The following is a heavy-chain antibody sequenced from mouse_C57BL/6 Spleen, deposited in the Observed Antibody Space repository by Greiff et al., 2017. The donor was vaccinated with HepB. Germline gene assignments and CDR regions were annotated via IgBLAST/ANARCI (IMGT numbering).Heavy chain of an antibody. D-gene: IGHD1-1*01. V-gene: IGHV1-82*01. J-gene: IGHJ2*01. CDR2: IYPGDGDT. CDR1: GYAFSSSW. Sequence: VQLQQSGPELVKPGASVKISCKASGYAFSSSWMNWVKQRPGKGLEWIGRIYPGDGDTNYNGKFKGKATLTADKYSSTAYMQLSSLTSEDSAVYFCARGEFITNYWGQGTTLTVSS. CDR3: ARGEFITNY.